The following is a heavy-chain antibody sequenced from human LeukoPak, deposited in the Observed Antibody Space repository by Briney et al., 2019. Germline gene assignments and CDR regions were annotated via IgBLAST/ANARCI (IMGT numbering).Heavy chain of an antibody. J-gene: IGHJ4*02. CDR1: GGSISSYY. CDR3: ASELGDLYYFDY. D-gene: IGHD2-21*02. Sequence: SETLSLTCTVSGGSISSYYWSWIRQSPGKGLEWIGYIYYSGSTNYNPSLKSRVTISVDTSKNQFSLKLSSVTAADTAVYYCASELGDLYYFDYWGQGTLVTVSS. V-gene: IGHV4-59*08. CDR2: IYYSGST.